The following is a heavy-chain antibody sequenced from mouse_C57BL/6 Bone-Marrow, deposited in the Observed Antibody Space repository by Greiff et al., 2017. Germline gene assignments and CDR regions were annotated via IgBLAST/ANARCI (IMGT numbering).Heavy chain of an antibody. CDR1: EYEFPSHD. V-gene: IGHV5-2*01. CDR2: INSDGGST. D-gene: IGHD2-4*01. CDR3: ATRGYDYDWFAY. Sequence: EVQLVESGGGLVQPGASLKLSCESNEYEFPSHDMSWVRKTPGKRLELVAAINSDGGSTNYPDNMERRFTISRDNTKKTLYLQMSSLRSEDTALYYCATRGYDYDWFAYWGQGTLVTVSA. J-gene: IGHJ3*01.